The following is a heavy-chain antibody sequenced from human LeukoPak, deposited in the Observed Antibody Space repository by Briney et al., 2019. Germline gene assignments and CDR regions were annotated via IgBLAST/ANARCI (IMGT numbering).Heavy chain of an antibody. D-gene: IGHD4-23*01. CDR1: GDSITSGPYY. V-gene: IGHV4-61*02. CDR2: IYTTGNT. CDR3: AREMYSGNLLWNAFDI. Sequence: PSETLSLTCTVSGDSITSGPYYWSWIRQPPGKGLEWIGRIYTTGNTAYNPSLKSRLTISLDISKNQFSLKLSSVTAADTSVFYCAREMYSGNLLWNAFDIWGQGTMVTVSS. J-gene: IGHJ3*02.